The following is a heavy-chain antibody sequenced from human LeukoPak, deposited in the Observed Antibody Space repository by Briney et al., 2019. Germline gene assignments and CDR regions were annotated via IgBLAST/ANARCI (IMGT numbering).Heavy chain of an antibody. CDR3: ARDRSTDYFDY. CDR2: IYYSGST. CDR1: GGPISSYY. D-gene: IGHD2-21*02. J-gene: IGHJ4*02. V-gene: IGHV4-59*01. Sequence: SETLSLTCTVSGGPISSYYWSWIRQPPGKGLEWIGYIYYSGSTNYNPSLKSRVTISVDTSKNQFSLKLSSVTAADTAVYYCARDRSTDYFDYWGQGTLVTVSS.